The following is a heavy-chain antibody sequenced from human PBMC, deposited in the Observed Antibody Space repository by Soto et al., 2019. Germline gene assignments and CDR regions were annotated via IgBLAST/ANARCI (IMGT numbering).Heavy chain of an antibody. CDR3: ARDVWWRKSYFDY. J-gene: IGHJ4*02. CDR2: INSDGTSA. D-gene: IGHD5-12*01. V-gene: IGHV3-74*01. Sequence: EVQLVESGGGVGQPGGSLRLSCAASGFTFSNYWMHWVRQAPGKGLVWVSRINSDGTSAYYADSVQGRFTISRDNAKNTLFLQMNSLRAEDTAVYYCARDVWWRKSYFDYWGQGNLVTVSS. CDR1: GFTFSNYW.